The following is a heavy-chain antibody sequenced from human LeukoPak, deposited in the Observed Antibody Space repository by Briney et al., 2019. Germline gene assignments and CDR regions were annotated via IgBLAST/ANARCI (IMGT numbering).Heavy chain of an antibody. J-gene: IGHJ4*02. D-gene: IGHD3-9*01. CDR2: ISGGGGST. CDR1: GFTFSSYA. Sequence: GGSLRLSCAASGFTFSSYAMTWVRQSPGKGLEWVSAISGGGGSTYYAYYTESVKGRFTISRDNSKNTLYLQMNSLRAEDTAVYYCAKFYDILTSYFDYWGQGTLVTVSS. V-gene: IGHV3-23*01. CDR3: AKFYDILTSYFDY.